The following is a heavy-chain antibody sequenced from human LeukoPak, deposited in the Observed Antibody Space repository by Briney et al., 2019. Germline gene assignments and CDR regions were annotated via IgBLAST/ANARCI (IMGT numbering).Heavy chain of an antibody. Sequence: PGGSLRLSCAASGLPFSSYAMHCVRQAPGKGLEWVALISYDGSNEHYADSVKGRFTISRDNSKNTLYLQVNSLRAEDTAVYYCAKSKFSCIGNNCYSPDYWGQGTLVTVSS. V-gene: IGHV3-30*18. D-gene: IGHD2-15*01. CDR1: GLPFSSYA. CDR3: AKSKFSCIGNNCYSPDY. J-gene: IGHJ4*02. CDR2: ISYDGSNE.